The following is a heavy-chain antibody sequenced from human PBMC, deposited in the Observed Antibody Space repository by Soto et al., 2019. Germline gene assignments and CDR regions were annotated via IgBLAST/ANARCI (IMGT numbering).Heavy chain of an antibody. V-gene: IGHV3-33*01. CDR1: GFTFGSYG. D-gene: IGHD3-10*01. J-gene: IGHJ6*02. Sequence: QVQLVESGGGVVQPGRSLRLSCAASGFTFGSYGMHWVRQAPGKGLEWVAVIWYDGSNKYYADSVKGRFTISRDNSKNTLYLQMNSLRAEDTAVYYCASTGTGYYYGMDVWGQGTTVTVSS. CDR3: ASTGTGYYYGMDV. CDR2: IWYDGSNK.